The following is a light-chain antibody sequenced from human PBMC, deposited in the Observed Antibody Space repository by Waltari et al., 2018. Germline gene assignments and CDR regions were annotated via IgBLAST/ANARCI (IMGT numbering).Light chain of an antibody. CDR1: LLTKNF. V-gene: IGLV3-10*01. CDR3: YSTDIFRSERGV. Sequence: SYELTQPPSVSVSPGQTATITCPGDLLTKNFPYWFQQKSGQAPVMVIYEDTKRLSAIPERFSGSSSGTTAALTITGAQVEDEADYYCYSTDIFRSERGVFGGGTKLLVL. J-gene: IGLJ2*01. CDR2: EDT.